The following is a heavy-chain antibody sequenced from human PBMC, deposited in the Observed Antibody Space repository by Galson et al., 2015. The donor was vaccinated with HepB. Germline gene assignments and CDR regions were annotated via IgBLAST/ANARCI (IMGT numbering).Heavy chain of an antibody. J-gene: IGHJ4*02. CDR1: GFTFSSYA. CDR2: ISYDGSNK. V-gene: IGHV3-30*04. D-gene: IGHD3-10*01. Sequence: SLRLSCAASGFTFSSYAMHWVRQAPGKGLEWVAVISYDGSNKYYADSVKGRFTISRDNSKNTLYLQMNSLRAEDTAVYYCARDGGYYGSGSYFDYWGQGTLVTVSS. CDR3: ARDGGYYGSGSYFDY.